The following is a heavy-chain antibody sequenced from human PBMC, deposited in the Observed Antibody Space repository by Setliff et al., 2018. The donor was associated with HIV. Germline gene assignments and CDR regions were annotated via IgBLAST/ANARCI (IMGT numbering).Heavy chain of an antibody. J-gene: IGHJ4*02. CDR2: INLVTGKT. CDR1: GNTFPSQSHD. CDR3: ASPTAIPN. V-gene: IGHV1-3*01. D-gene: IGHD2-21*02. Sequence: SVKVTCKTSGNTFPSQSHDLHWVRQVPGQGLEWMGRINLVTGKTAYSQKFQGRVTITRDTYASTAYMELSSLRPEDTAVYYCASPTAIPNWGQGTLVTVSS.